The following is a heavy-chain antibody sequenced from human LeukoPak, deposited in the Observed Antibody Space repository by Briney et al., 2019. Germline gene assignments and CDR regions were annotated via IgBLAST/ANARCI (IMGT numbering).Heavy chain of an antibody. CDR3: ARGWGFSSSPPNY. Sequence: GASVKVSCKASGGTFSSYAISWVRQAPGQGLEWMGRIIPIFGIANYAQKFQGRVTITADKSTSTAYMELSSLRSEDTAVYYCARGWGFSSSPPNYWGQGTLVTVSS. CDR1: GGTFSSYA. D-gene: IGHD6-13*01. J-gene: IGHJ4*02. V-gene: IGHV1-69*04. CDR2: IIPIFGIA.